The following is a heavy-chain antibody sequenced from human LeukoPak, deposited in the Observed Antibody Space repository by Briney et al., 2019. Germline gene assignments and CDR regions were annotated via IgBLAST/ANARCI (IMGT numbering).Heavy chain of an antibody. D-gene: IGHD3-10*01. Sequence: ASVKVSFKASGYTFTGYYMHWVRQAPGQGVEWLGWINPNSGGTNYAQKFQGRVTMTRDTSISTAYMELSRLRSDDTAVYYCAIDPFTMVRGVISDDDYWGQGTLVTVSS. V-gene: IGHV1-2*02. J-gene: IGHJ4*02. CDR1: GYTFTGYY. CDR2: INPNSGGT. CDR3: AIDPFTMVRGVISDDDY.